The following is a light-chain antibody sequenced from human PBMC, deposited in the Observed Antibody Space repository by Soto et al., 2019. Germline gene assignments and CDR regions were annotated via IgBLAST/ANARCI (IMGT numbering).Light chain of an antibody. CDR1: SSVVGGYNY. J-gene: IGLJ2*01. CDR3: SSYTSSSAVV. Sequence: SALTQPASVSGSPGQSITISCTGTSSVVGGYNYASWYQQHPGKAPKLMIYDVSNRPSGVSNRFSGSKSGNTASLTISGLQAEDEADYHCSSYTSSSAVVFGGGTKVTVL. V-gene: IGLV2-14*01. CDR2: DVS.